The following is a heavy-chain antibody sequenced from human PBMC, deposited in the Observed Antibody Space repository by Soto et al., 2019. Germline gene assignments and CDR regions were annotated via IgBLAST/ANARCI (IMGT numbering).Heavy chain of an antibody. V-gene: IGHV1-69*13. Sequence: ASVKVSCKASGGTFSSYAISWVRQAPGQGLEGMGGIIPIFGTANYAPKFQGRVMITADESTSTAYMELRSLRSEDAAVYYCARVPSIVGATNSFDYWGQGTLVTVSS. CDR2: IIPIFGTA. J-gene: IGHJ4*02. CDR3: ARVPSIVGATNSFDY. D-gene: IGHD1-26*01. CDR1: GGTFSSYA.